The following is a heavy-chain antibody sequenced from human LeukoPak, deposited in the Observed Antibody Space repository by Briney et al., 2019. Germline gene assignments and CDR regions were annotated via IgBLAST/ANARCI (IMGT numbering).Heavy chain of an antibody. J-gene: IGHJ4*02. D-gene: IGHD2-2*01. CDR2: IISDGSIT. Sequence: GGSLRLSCAASGFTFSSYWMQWVRQAPGEGLVWVSRIISDGSITTYADSVRGRFTISRDNAKSTLYLQMNSLRAEDTAVYYCASSTQISKYADYWGQGALVTVSS. V-gene: IGHV3-74*01. CDR1: GFTFSSYW. CDR3: ASSTQISKYADY.